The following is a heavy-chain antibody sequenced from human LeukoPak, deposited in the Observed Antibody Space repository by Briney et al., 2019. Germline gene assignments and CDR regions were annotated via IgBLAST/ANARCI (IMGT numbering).Heavy chain of an antibody. Sequence: GRSLRLSCAASGFTFSSYGMHWVRQAPGKGLEWVAVISSDRSNKYYADSVKGRFTIPSDNSKNTLYLHMNSLRAAATAVYYLGKMARYFSGGSGYGAHIDYGAQGTMVTVSS. CDR1: GFTFSSYG. J-gene: IGHJ4*02. CDR2: ISSDRSNK. V-gene: IGHV3-30*18. D-gene: IGHD2-15*01. CDR3: GKMARYFSGGSGYGAHIDY.